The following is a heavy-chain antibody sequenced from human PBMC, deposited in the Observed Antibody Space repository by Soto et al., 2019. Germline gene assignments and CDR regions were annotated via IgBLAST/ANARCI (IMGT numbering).Heavy chain of an antibody. CDR1: GCTVSSKH. J-gene: IGHJ4*02. CDR3: TRGVAAGVSAPDY. V-gene: IGHV3-66*01. CDR2: IYSGGNT. Sequence: PGGSLRLSCAASGCTVSSKHMSWVRQAPGKGLEWVSVIYSGGNTYYADSVKGRFTVSRDTSKNTLYLQMNSLRAEDTAVYYCTRGVAAGVSAPDYWGQGTPVTVSS. D-gene: IGHD6-13*01.